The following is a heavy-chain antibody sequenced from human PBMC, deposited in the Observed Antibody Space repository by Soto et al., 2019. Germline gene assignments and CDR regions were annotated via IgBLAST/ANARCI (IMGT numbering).Heavy chain of an antibody. D-gene: IGHD2-2*01. CDR3: ATYCSSTSCYAYYYYGMDV. Sequence: ASVKVSCKASGYTFTSYGISWVRQAPGQGLERMGWISAYNGNTNYAQKLQGRVTMTTDTSTSTAYMELRSLRSDDTAVYYCATYCSSTSCYAYYYYGMDVWGQGTTVTVSS. J-gene: IGHJ6*02. CDR1: GYTFTSYG. CDR2: ISAYNGNT. V-gene: IGHV1-18*01.